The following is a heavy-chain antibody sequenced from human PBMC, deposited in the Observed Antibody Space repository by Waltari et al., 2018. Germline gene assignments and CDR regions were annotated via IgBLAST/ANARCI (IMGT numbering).Heavy chain of an antibody. CDR1: GASMSNTSYR. V-gene: IGHV4-39*01. D-gene: IGHD2-15*01. J-gene: IGHJ4*02. CDR2: ISYSGTT. CDR3: ARQGGGGRSFDY. Sequence: QLQLQESGPGLVKPSETLSLTCTVSGASMSNTSYRWVWIRQPPGKGLEWVGSISYSGTTNYNPSLKNRVTISLDTSKNQFSLDLRSVTAGDTAVYFCARQGGGGRSFDYWGQGALVTVSS.